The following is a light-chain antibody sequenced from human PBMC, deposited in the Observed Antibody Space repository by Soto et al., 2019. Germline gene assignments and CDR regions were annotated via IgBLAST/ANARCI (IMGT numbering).Light chain of an antibody. CDR3: QQYSKWPLT. V-gene: IGKV3-15*01. J-gene: IGKJ4*01. CDR1: ESVNNN. Sequence: EIVMTQSPATLSVSPGERATVSCRASESVNNNLAWYQHKPGQAPRLLIYFASTRATGIPARFSVSGTATEFSLTISSLQPEDFAVYYCQQYSKWPLTFGGGTKVET. CDR2: FAS.